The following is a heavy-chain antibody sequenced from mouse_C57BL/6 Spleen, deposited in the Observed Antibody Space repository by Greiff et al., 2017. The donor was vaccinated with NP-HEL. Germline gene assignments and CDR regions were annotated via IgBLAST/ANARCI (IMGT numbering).Heavy chain of an antibody. D-gene: IGHD5-2*01. CDR1: GFTFSNYW. V-gene: IGHV6-3*01. Sequence: EVQLVESGGGLVQPGGSMKLSCVASGFTFSNYWMNWVRQSPEKGLEWVAQIRLKSDNYATHYAESVKGRFTISRDDSKSSVYLQMNNLRAEDTGIYYCTEYPAWFAYWGQGTLVTVSA. CDR2: IRLKSDNYAT. CDR3: TEYPAWFAY. J-gene: IGHJ3*01.